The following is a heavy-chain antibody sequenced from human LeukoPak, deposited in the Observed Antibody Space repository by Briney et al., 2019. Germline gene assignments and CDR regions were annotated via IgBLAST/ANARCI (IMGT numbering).Heavy chain of an antibody. CDR2: IRSKAYGGTT. V-gene: IGHV3-49*04. CDR3: TRDSLITMVRGVTDGMDV. D-gene: IGHD3-10*01. Sequence: GGSLRLSCTASGFTFGDYAMSWVRQAPGKGLEWVGFIRSKAYGGTTEYAASVKGRFTISRDDSKSIAYLQMNSLKTEDTAVYYCTRDSLITMVRGVTDGMDVWGQGTTVTVSS. CDR1: GFTFGDYA. J-gene: IGHJ6*02.